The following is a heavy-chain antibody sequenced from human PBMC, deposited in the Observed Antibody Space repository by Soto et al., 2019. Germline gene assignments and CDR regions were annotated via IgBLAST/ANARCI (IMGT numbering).Heavy chain of an antibody. J-gene: IGHJ2*01. Sequence: QVQLQQWGAGLLKPSETLSLTCAVYGGSFSGYYWSWIRQPPGKGLEWIGEITHSGGTNYNPSLKRRVTISVDTSKSQFSLKLSSVTAADTAVYYCARDVMANNRYHWYVDLWGRGTLVTVSS. CDR1: GGSFSGYY. V-gene: IGHV4-34*01. CDR2: ITHSGGT. D-gene: IGHD2-8*01. CDR3: ARDVMANNRYHWYVDL.